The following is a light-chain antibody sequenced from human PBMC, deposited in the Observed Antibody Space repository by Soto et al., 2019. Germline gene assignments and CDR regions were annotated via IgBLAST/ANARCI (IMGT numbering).Light chain of an antibody. CDR3: SSYAGNKNV. CDR2: EVS. V-gene: IGLV2-8*01. Sequence: QSVLTQPPSASGSPGRSVTISCTGTSSDVGGYNYVSWYQQHPGKAPKLMIYEVSKRPSGVPDRFSGSKSGNTASLTVSGLQAEDEADYYCSSYAGNKNVFGTGTKLTVL. CDR1: SSDVGGYNY. J-gene: IGLJ1*01.